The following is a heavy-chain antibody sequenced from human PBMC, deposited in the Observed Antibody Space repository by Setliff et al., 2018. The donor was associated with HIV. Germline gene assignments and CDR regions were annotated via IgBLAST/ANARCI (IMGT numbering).Heavy chain of an antibody. D-gene: IGHD3-10*01. Sequence: ASVKVSCKASQSLVTHYHLHWVRQAPGQGLEWMRRIDPQNAGTNFPQKFQGRVTMTWDRCTRTAYMELSRLRSDDTAVYYCARDLLLEVRGPYGDYWGQGTLVTVSS. J-gene: IGHJ4*02. CDR3: ARDLLLEVRGPYGDY. CDR2: IDPQNAGT. CDR1: QSLVTHYH. V-gene: IGHV1-2*06.